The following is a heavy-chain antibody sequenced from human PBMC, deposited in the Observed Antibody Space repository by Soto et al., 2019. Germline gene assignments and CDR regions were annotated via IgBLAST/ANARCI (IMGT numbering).Heavy chain of an antibody. Sequence: QVQLVESGGCVVQPGRSLRLSCAASGFTFSSYAMHWVRQAPGKGLEWVAVISYDGSNKYYADSVKGRFTISRDNSKNTLYLQMNSLRAEDTAVYYCARLGYCSGGSYAGGWFDPWGQGTLVTVSS. D-gene: IGHD2-15*01. V-gene: IGHV3-30-3*01. CDR1: GFTFSSYA. CDR3: ARLGYCSGGSYAGGWFDP. J-gene: IGHJ5*02. CDR2: ISYDGSNK.